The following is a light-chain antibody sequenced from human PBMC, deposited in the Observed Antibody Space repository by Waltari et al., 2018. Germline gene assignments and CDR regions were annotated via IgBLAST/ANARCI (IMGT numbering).Light chain of an antibody. CDR3: QQSYSNFMYT. Sequence: AIRMTQSPSSFSASTGDRVTITCRASQGISSYLAWYQQKPGKAPKLLIYAASTLQSGVPSRFSGSGSGTDFTLTISSLQPEDFATYYCQQSYSNFMYTFGQGTKLEIK. CDR2: AAS. CDR1: QGISSY. V-gene: IGKV1-8*01. J-gene: IGKJ2*01.